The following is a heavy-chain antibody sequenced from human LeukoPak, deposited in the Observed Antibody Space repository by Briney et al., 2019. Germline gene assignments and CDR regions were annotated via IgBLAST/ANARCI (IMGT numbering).Heavy chain of an antibody. J-gene: IGHJ4*02. CDR2: IKQDGSEK. D-gene: IGHD3-22*01. CDR1: GFTFSDYW. Sequence: GGSLRLSCAASGFTFSDYWMSWLRQAPGKGLEWVANIKQDGSEKFYLDSVKGRFTISRDNAKNSLSLQMNSLRVEDTAVYYCARDGDTSGYSDWGQGTLVTVSS. V-gene: IGHV3-7*01. CDR3: ARDGDTSGYSD.